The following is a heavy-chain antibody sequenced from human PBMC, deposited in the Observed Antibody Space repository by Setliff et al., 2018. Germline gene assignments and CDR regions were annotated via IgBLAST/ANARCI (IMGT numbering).Heavy chain of an antibody. V-gene: IGHV3-23*01. J-gene: IGHJ4*02. CDR3: AKCATMAATPIDY. CDR1: GFTFSSYA. Sequence: PGESLKISCAASGFTFSSYAMSWVRQAPGKGLEWVSAISGSGGSTYYADSVKGRFTISRDNSKNTLYLQMNSLRAEDTAVYYCAKCATMAATPIDYWGQGTLVTVSS. D-gene: IGHD2-15*01. CDR2: ISGSGGST.